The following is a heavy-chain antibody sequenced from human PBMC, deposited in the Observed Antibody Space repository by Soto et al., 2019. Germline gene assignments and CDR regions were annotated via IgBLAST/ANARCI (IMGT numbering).Heavy chain of an antibody. CDR2: IRSKAYGGTT. D-gene: IGHD3-22*01. CDR1: GFTFGDYA. Sequence: GGSLRLSCTASGFTFGDYAMSWFRQAPGKGLEWVGFIRSKAYGGTTEYAASVKGRFTISRDDSKSIAYLQMNSLKTEDTAVYYCTRDESLHVTYYYDSSGYRSFDYWGQGTLVTVSS. V-gene: IGHV3-49*03. CDR3: TRDESLHVTYYYDSSGYRSFDY. J-gene: IGHJ4*02.